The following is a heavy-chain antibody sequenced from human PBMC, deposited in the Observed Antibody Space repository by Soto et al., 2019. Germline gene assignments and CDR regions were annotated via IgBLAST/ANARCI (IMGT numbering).Heavy chain of an antibody. CDR3: AMLGGWSGGSSGMDV. D-gene: IGHD6-19*01. V-gene: IGHV3-72*01. CDR2: IRRKANSYTT. Sequence: EVQLVESGGGLVQPGGSLRLSCAASGLIFSDYHMDWVRQAPGKGLEWVGRIRRKANSYTTEYAASVTGRFTISRDDSKNLLYLQMNSLKSEDTAVYYCAMLGGWSGGSSGMDVWGQGTTVTVSS. J-gene: IGHJ6*02. CDR1: GLIFSDYH.